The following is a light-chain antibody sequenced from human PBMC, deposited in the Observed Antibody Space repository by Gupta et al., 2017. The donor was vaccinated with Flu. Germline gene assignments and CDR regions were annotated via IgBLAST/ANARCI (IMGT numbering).Light chain of an antibody. Sequence: SLGERATINCKSSQSVLYSSNNKNYLAWYQQRPGQPPKLLIYWASTRESGVPDRFSGSGSGTDFTLTISSLQAEDVAVYYCQQDDSPPHTFGGGTKVEIK. V-gene: IGKV4-1*01. CDR1: QSVLYSSNNKNY. CDR3: QQDDSPPHT. CDR2: WAS. J-gene: IGKJ4*01.